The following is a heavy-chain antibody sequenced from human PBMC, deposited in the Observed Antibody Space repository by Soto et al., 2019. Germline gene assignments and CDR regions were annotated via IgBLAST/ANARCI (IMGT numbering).Heavy chain of an antibody. CDR2: INAGNGNT. CDR3: ARGLSLIDCSSTSCYAGAFDY. D-gene: IGHD2-2*01. Sequence: GASVKVSCKASGYTFTSYAMHWVRQAPGQRLEWMGWINAGNGNTKYSQKFQGRVTITRDTSASTAYMELSSLRSEDTAVYYCARGLSLIDCSSTSCYAGAFDYWGQGTLVTVSS. J-gene: IGHJ4*02. CDR1: GYTFTSYA. V-gene: IGHV1-3*01.